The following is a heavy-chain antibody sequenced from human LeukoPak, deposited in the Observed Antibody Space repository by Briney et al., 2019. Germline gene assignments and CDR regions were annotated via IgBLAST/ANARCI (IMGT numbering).Heavy chain of an antibody. CDR1: GGSFSSYY. D-gene: IGHD4-17*01. CDR2: IYYSGST. Sequence: SETLSLTCAVYGGSFSSYYWSWIRQPPGKGLEWIGYIYYSGSTNYNPSLKSRVTISVDTSKNQFSLKLSSVTAADTAVYYCARGLDYGDWFDPWGQGTLVTVSS. V-gene: IGHV4-59*01. CDR3: ARGLDYGDWFDP. J-gene: IGHJ5*02.